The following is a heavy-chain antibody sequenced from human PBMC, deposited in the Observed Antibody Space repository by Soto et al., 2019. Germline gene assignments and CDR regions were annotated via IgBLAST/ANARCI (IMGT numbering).Heavy chain of an antibody. Sequence: SETLSLTCTVSGGSISSYYWSWIRQPPGKGLEWIGYIYYSGSTNYNPSLKSRVTISVDTSKNQFSLKLGSVTAADTAVYYCARDSGYDPEGGDYYYYYMDVWGKGTTVTVSS. CDR1: GGSISSYY. CDR2: IYYSGST. J-gene: IGHJ6*03. D-gene: IGHD5-12*01. CDR3: ARDSGYDPEGGDYYYYYMDV. V-gene: IGHV4-59*01.